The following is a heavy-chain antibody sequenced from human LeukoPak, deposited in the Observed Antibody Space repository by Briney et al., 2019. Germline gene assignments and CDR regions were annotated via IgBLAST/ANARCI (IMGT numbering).Heavy chain of an antibody. V-gene: IGHV3-48*01. Sequence: GGSLRLSCAASGFTFSSYSMNWVRQAPGKGLEWVSYISSSSSTIYYAVSVKGRFTISRDNAKNSLYLQMNSLRAEDTAVYYCARDLPDYYDSSGAFDYWGQGTLVTVSS. D-gene: IGHD3-22*01. CDR3: ARDLPDYYDSSGAFDY. CDR2: ISSSSSTI. J-gene: IGHJ4*02. CDR1: GFTFSSYS.